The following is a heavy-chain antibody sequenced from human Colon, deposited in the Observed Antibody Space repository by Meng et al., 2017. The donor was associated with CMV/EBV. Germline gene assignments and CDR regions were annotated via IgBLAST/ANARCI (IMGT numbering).Heavy chain of an antibody. Sequence: SQTLSLTCAVYGGSFSGYYWSWIRQPPGKGLEWIGEINHSGSTNYNPSLKSRVTISVDTSKNQFSLKLSSVTAADTAVYYCARGTNYDFWSGYPRNWFDPWGQGTLVTVS. D-gene: IGHD3-3*01. J-gene: IGHJ5*02. CDR2: INHSGST. V-gene: IGHV4-34*01. CDR1: GGSFSGYY. CDR3: ARGTNYDFWSGYPRNWFDP.